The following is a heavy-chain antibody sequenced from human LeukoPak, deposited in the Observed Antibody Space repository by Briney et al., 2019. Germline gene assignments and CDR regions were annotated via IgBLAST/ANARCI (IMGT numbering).Heavy chain of an antibody. CDR1: GFTFSTYN. CDR2: ITTSSSYM. Sequence: GGSLRLSCAASGFTFSTYNMNCVRRTPGKGLEWVSSITTSSSYMFYADSVKGRFTISRDNAKNSLYLQMNSLRAEDTAVYYCASTQRGDYFDYWGQGTLVTVSS. D-gene: IGHD2-15*01. CDR3: ASTQRGDYFDY. J-gene: IGHJ4*02. V-gene: IGHV3-21*01.